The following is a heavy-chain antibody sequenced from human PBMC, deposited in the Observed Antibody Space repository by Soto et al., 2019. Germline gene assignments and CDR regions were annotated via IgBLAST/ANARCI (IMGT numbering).Heavy chain of an antibody. CDR2: MNSDGSSI. Sequence: EVQLVESGGGLVQPGGSLRLSCAASGFTFSSYWMHWVRQAPGKGLVWVSRMNSDGSSITYADSVKGRFTISRDSAKKTIYPQVHSRRAEDTAVSYCAREIATTGLYYFDYWGQGTLVTVSS. J-gene: IGHJ4*02. CDR3: AREIATTGLYYFDY. V-gene: IGHV3-74*01. CDR1: GFTFSSYW. D-gene: IGHD6-13*01.